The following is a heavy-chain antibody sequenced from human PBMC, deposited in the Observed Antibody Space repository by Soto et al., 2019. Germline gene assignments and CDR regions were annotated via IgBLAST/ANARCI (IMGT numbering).Heavy chain of an antibody. D-gene: IGHD3-22*01. Sequence: QVQLVQSGAEVKKPGSSVKVSCKASGGTFSSYAITWVRQAPGQGLEWMGGIIPIFGTANYAQKFQARVTITAXXSXSXXYMELGSLRSEDTAVYYCARDRGPSSGYYPYWFDPWGQGTLVTVSS. CDR2: IIPIFGTA. V-gene: IGHV1-69*12. J-gene: IGHJ5*02. CDR1: GGTFSSYA. CDR3: ARDRGPSSGYYPYWFDP.